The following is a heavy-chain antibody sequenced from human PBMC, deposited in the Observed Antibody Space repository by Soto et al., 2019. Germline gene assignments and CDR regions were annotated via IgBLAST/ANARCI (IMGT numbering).Heavy chain of an antibody. J-gene: IGHJ5*02. D-gene: IGHD6-13*01. V-gene: IGHV4-31*03. CDR2: IFHSGST. CDR1: GGSITSGGFY. CDR3: VRGGIAGNWFDP. Sequence: QVQLQESGPGLVKPSETLSLTCTVSGGSITSGGFYWSWIRQHPGKGLEWIAYIFHSGSTDYNPYLKTRVTISVDTSKNQFSLKLTFVTAADTAVYYCVRGGIAGNWFDPWGQGTLVPVSS.